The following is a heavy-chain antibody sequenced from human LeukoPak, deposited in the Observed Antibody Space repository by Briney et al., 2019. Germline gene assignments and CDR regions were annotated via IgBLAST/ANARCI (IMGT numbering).Heavy chain of an antibody. V-gene: IGHV4-59*08. J-gene: IGHJ4*02. CDR3: ARHAGLGSSPDYFDC. D-gene: IGHD3-10*01. Sequence: PSETLSLTCTVSGGSIRSYYWSWIRQPPGKGLEWIGYIYYSGSTNYSPSLKSRVTISVDTSKNQFSLKLSSVTAADTAVYYCARHAGLGSSPDYFDCWGQGTLVTVSS. CDR2: IYYSGST. CDR1: GGSIRSYY.